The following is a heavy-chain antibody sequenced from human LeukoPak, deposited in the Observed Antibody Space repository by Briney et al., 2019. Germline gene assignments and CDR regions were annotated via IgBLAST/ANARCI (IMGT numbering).Heavy chain of an antibody. Sequence: GGSLRLSCAASGFTFSNAWMSWVRQAPGKGLEWVGRIKSKTDGGTTDYAAPVKGRFTISRDDSKNTLYLQMNSLKTEDIAVYYCTTHRDTSSWYYFDYWGQGTLVTVSS. V-gene: IGHV3-15*01. CDR3: TTHRDTSSWYYFDY. CDR2: IKSKTDGGTT. CDR1: GFTFSNAW. J-gene: IGHJ4*02. D-gene: IGHD6-13*01.